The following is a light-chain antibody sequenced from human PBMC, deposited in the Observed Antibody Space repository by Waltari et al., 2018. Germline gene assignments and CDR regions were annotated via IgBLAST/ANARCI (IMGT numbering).Light chain of an antibody. J-gene: IGKJ1*01. CDR1: ESLVHSNGYSY. CDR3: MQALETWT. Sequence: DIVMTQSPLSLPVTPGESASISCGSSESLVHSNGYSYLDWYLQKPGQSPQLLIYLSFNRASGVPDRFIGSGSGTDFTLKISRVEAEDVGIYYCMQALETWTFGQGTRVEI. CDR2: LSF. V-gene: IGKV2-28*01.